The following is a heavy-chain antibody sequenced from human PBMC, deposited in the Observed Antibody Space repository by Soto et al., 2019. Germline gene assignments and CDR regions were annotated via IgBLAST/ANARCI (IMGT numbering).Heavy chain of an antibody. CDR2: INAGNGNT. CDR3: ASVVGAHYYYYYGMDV. CDR1: GYTFTSYA. D-gene: IGHD1-26*01. Sequence: QVQLVQSGAEVKKPGASVKVSCKASGYTFTSYAMHWVRQAPGQRLEWMGWINAGNGNTKYSQKFQGRVTITRDTXAXKAYMELSSLRSEDTAVYYCASVVGAHYYYYYGMDVWGQGTTVTVSS. J-gene: IGHJ6*02. V-gene: IGHV1-3*01.